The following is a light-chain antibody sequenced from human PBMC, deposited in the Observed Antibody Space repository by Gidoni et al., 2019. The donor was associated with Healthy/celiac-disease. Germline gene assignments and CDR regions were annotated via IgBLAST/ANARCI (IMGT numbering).Light chain of an antibody. Sequence: AIRITQSPSSLSASTGDIVTITCRASQSISSYLSLYQHKPGKAPKLLLYAASTLQSGVPSRFSGSCSATYFSLTISCLQSEYFATYYCQQYYRYPLTFGQWTKVEIK. CDR1: QSISSY. CDR3: QQYYRYPLT. V-gene: IGKV1-8*01. CDR2: AAS. J-gene: IGKJ1*01.